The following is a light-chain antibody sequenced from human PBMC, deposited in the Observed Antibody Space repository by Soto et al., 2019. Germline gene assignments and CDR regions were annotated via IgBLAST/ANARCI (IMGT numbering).Light chain of an antibody. V-gene: IGLV1-40*01. CDR2: DNN. CDR1: SSNIGAGFD. CDR3: QSYDSSLSGYV. J-gene: IGLJ1*01. Sequence: QSVLTQPPSVSGAPGQRVTISCTGSSSNIGAGFDVHWYHQLPGTAPKLIIYDNNNRPSGVPDRFSGSKSGTSASLAITGLQAEDEADFYCQSYDSSLSGYVFRTGTKVTVL.